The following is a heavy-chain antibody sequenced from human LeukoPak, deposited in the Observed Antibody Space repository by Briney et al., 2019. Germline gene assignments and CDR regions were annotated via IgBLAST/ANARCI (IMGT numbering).Heavy chain of an antibody. J-gene: IGHJ5*02. D-gene: IGHD3-10*01. Sequence: SETLSLTCTVSGGSISSSSYYWSWIRQPPGKGLEWIGYIYYSGSTNYNPSLKSRVTISVDTSKNQFSLKLSSVTAADTAVYYCARFGPTLRPERNWFDPWGQGTLVTVSS. CDR1: GGSISSSSYY. V-gene: IGHV4-61*01. CDR2: IYYSGST. CDR3: ARFGPTLRPERNWFDP.